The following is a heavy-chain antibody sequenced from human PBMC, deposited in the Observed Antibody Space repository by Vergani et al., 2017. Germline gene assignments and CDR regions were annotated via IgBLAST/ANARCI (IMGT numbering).Heavy chain of an antibody. CDR2: ISYDGSNK. CDR1: GFTFSSYA. Sequence: QVQLVESGGGVVQPGRSLRLSCAASGFTFSSYAMHWVRQAPGKGLEWVAVISYDGSNKYYADSVKGRFTISRDNSKNTLYLQMNSLRAEDTAVYYCARDMGPEGIPDYWGQGTLVTVSS. J-gene: IGHJ4*02. CDR3: ARDMGPEGIPDY. D-gene: IGHD1-14*01. V-gene: IGHV3-30*04.